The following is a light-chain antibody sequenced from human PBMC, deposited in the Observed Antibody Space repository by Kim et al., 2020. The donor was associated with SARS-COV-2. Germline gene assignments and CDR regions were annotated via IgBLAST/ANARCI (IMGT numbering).Light chain of an antibody. CDR1: SGHSSYA. V-gene: IGLV4-69*01. CDR3: QTWGTGMGV. CDR2: LNSDGSH. Sequence: ASVQLTCTLSSGHSSYAIAWHQQQPEKGPRYLMKLNSDGSHYKGDGIPDRFSGSSSGAERYLTISSLQSEDEADYYCQTWGTGMGVFGGGTQLTVL. J-gene: IGLJ3*02.